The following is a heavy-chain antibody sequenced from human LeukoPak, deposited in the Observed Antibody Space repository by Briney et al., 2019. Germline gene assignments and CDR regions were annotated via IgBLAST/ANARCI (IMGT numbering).Heavy chain of an antibody. Sequence: SETLSLTCTVSGGSISSSSYYWGWIRQPPGRGLEWIGRIYYSGSTYYNPFLRSLVTISVDTSKNQCSLKLSSVTAADTAVYYCARHELAAPQYSSGSFDYWGQGTLVTVSS. CDR3: ARHELAAPQYSSGSFDY. CDR1: GGSISSSSYY. D-gene: IGHD6-19*01. J-gene: IGHJ4*02. V-gene: IGHV4-39*01. CDR2: IYYSGST.